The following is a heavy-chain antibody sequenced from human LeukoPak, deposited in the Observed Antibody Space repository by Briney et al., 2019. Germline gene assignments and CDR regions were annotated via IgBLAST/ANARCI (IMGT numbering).Heavy chain of an antibody. J-gene: IGHJ5*02. CDR3: ARGYCSSTSCYRINWFDP. CDR1: GGSISSYY. V-gene: IGHV4-59*01. Sequence: PSETLSLTCTVSGGSISSYYWSRIRQPPGKGLEWIGYIYYSGSTNYNPSLKSRVTISVDTSKNQFSLKLSSVTAADTAVYYCARGYCSSTSCYRINWFDPWGQGTLVTVSS. D-gene: IGHD2-2*02. CDR2: IYYSGST.